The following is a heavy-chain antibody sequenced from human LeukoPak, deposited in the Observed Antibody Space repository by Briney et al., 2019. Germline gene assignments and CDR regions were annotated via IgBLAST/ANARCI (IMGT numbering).Heavy chain of an antibody. J-gene: IGHJ4*02. V-gene: IGHV1-8*03. CDR1: GYTFTSYD. D-gene: IGHD5-18*01. Sequence: ASVKVSCKASGYTFTSYDINWVRQATGQGLEWMGWMNPNSGNTGCAQKFQGRVTITRNTSTSTAYMELRSLRSDDTAVYYCARDRGVQLWLIDYWGQGTLVTVSS. CDR2: MNPNSGNT. CDR3: ARDRGVQLWLIDY.